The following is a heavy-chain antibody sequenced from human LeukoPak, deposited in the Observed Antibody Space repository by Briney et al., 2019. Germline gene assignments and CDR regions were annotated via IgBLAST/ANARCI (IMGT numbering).Heavy chain of an antibody. V-gene: IGHV4-39*07. CDR1: GDSISTSNSY. CDR3: ARVRGSYLDY. Sequence: SETLSLTCTVSGDSISTSNSYWGWIRQPPGKGLEWIGSIYYSGNTYYNASLKSRVTISVDTSKNQFSLKLSSVTAADTAVYYCARVRGSYLDYWGQGTLVTVSS. J-gene: IGHJ4*02. CDR2: IYYSGNT. D-gene: IGHD1-26*01.